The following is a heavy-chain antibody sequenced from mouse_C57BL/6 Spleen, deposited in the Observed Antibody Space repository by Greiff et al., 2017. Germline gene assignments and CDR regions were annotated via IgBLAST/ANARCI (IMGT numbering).Heavy chain of an antibody. Sequence: EVQRVESGGGLVQPGGSLKLSCAASGFTFSDYYMYWVRQTPEKRLEWVAYISNGGGSTYYPDTVKGRFTISRDNAKNTLYLQMSRLKSEDTAMYYCARQGYGYDGYYAMDYWGQGTSVTVSS. CDR3: ARQGYGYDGYYAMDY. V-gene: IGHV5-12*01. CDR1: GFTFSDYY. D-gene: IGHD2-2*01. J-gene: IGHJ4*01. CDR2: ISNGGGST.